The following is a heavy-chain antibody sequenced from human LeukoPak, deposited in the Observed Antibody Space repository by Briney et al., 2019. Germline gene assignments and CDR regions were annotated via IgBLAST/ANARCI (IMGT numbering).Heavy chain of an antibody. CDR2: IYTSGST. V-gene: IGHV4-4*07. CDR3: ARVYNIPFSSGIYAFDI. Sequence: SETQSLTCTVSGGSISSYYWSWIRQPAGKGLEWIGRIYTSGSTNYNPSLKSRVTMSVDTSKNQFSLKLSSVTAADTAVYYCARVYNIPFSSGIYAFDIWGQGTMVTVSS. CDR1: GGSISSYY. J-gene: IGHJ3*02. D-gene: IGHD3-10*01.